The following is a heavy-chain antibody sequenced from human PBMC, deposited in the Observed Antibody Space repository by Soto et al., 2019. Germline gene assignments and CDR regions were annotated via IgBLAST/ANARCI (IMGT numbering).Heavy chain of an antibody. V-gene: IGHV1-18*01. CDR1: GYTFTRYG. J-gene: IGHJ5*02. D-gene: IGHD3-3*01. Sequence: QVQLVQSGVEVKNLGASVNVSCKASGYTFTRYGIAWVRQAPGQGLEWMGWISGYNGNRNYAEKFQGRLTMTSDTSTSTAYMELRSLRSYDTAIYYCAKIAVFGIVVGGKGLDPWGQGTLVTVSS. CDR2: ISGYNGNR. CDR3: AKIAVFGIVVGGKGLDP.